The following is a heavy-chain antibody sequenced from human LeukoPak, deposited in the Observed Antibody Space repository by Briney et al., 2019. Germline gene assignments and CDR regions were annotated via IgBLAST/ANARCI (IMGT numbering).Heavy chain of an antibody. Sequence: GGSLRLSCTASGFTFGDYAMSWFRQAPGKGLEWVGFIRSKAYGGTTEYAASVKGRFTISRDDSKSIAYLQMNSLKTEDTAVYYCTREEAAALNSHYYYYMDVWGKGTTVTVSS. D-gene: IGHD6-13*01. J-gene: IGHJ6*03. CDR1: GFTFGDYA. CDR3: TREEAAALNSHYYYYMDV. CDR2: IRSKAYGGTT. V-gene: IGHV3-49*03.